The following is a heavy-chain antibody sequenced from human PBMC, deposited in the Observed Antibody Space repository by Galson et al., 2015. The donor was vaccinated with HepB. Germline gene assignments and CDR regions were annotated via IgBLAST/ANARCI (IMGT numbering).Heavy chain of an antibody. D-gene: IGHD3-16*01. CDR1: GFTVSSNY. CDR3: ARESLYAGGQHPVFDY. V-gene: IGHV3-66*01. Sequence: SLRLSCAASGFTVSSNYMSWVRQAPGKGLEWVSVIYSGGSTYYADSVKGRFTISRDNSKNTLYLQMNSLRAEDTAVYYCARESLYAGGQHPVFDYWGQGTLVTVSS. J-gene: IGHJ4*02. CDR2: IYSGGST.